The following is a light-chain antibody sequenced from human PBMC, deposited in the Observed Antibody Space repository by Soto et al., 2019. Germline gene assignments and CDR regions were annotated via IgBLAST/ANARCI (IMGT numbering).Light chain of an antibody. J-gene: IGLJ1*01. Sequence: HSALTQPPSASGSPGQSVTISCAGSSNNVGSYDYVSWYRQHPGQAPKLLIYEVTKRPSGVPDRFSGSKSGNTASLTVSGLQAEDEADYYCSSFVGVNSYVFGTGTKVTVL. CDR2: EVT. CDR3: SSFVGVNSYV. V-gene: IGLV2-8*01. CDR1: SNNVGSYDY.